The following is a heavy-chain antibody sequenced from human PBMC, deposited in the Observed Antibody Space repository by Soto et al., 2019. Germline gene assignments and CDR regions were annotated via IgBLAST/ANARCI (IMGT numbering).Heavy chain of an antibody. Sequence: GGSLRLSCAASGFTFSSYAMSWVRQAPGKGLEWVSAISGSGGSTYYADSVKGRFTISRDNSKNTLYLQMNSLRAEDAAVYYCAKLEGSFEYSSSSGYYFDCGGQGTLVTVSS. CDR3: AKLEGSFEYSSSSGYYFDC. J-gene: IGHJ4*02. D-gene: IGHD6-6*01. CDR2: ISGSGGST. V-gene: IGHV3-23*01. CDR1: GFTFSSYA.